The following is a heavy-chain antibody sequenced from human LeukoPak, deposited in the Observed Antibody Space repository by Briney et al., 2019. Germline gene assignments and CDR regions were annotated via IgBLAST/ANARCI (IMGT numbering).Heavy chain of an antibody. J-gene: IGHJ4*02. Sequence: GGSLRLSCAASGFTFDDYTMHWVRQAPGKGLEWVSLISWDGGSTYYADSVKGRFTISRDNSKNSLYLQMNSLRTEDTALYYCASSSSGPRDYWGQGTLVTVSS. D-gene: IGHD6-6*01. CDR1: GFTFDDYT. CDR3: ASSSSGPRDY. CDR2: ISWDGGST. V-gene: IGHV3-43*01.